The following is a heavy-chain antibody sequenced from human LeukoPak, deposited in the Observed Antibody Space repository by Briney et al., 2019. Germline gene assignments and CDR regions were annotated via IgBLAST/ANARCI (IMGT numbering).Heavy chain of an antibody. D-gene: IGHD3-22*01. CDR3: AKETSVYYDSSGPYDY. Sequence: PGGSLRLSCAASGFTFSSYAMHWVRQAPGKGLEWVAFIRYDGSNKYYADSVKGRFTISRDNSKNTLYLQMNSLRAEDTAVYYCAKETSVYYDSSGPYDYWGQGTLVTVSS. CDR1: GFTFSSYA. V-gene: IGHV3-30*02. CDR2: IRYDGSNK. J-gene: IGHJ4*02.